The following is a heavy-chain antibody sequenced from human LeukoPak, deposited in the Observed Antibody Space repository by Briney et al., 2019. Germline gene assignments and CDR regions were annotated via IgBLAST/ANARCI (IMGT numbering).Heavy chain of an antibody. Sequence: EASVKLSCRASGYTFTKNGISWVRQAPGQGLEWMGWISTYKGNTNYAQKLQGRVTLTTDTSTSTAYMELRSLRSDDTAVYYCARDVSHGLDIWGQGTVVTVSS. V-gene: IGHV1-18*01. CDR1: GYTFTKNG. CDR2: ISTYKGNT. D-gene: IGHD2-8*01. CDR3: ARDVSHGLDI. J-gene: IGHJ3*02.